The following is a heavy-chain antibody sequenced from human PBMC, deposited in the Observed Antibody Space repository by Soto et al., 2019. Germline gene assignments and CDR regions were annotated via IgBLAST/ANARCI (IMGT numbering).Heavy chain of an antibody. Sequence: ASVKVSCKASGYTFTGYYMHWVRQAPGQGLEWMGWINPNSGGTNYAQKFQGWVTMTRETSISTAYMELSRLRSDDTAVYYCARGGGYSSGWYDYYYYGMDVWGQGTTVTVSS. CDR3: ARGGGYSSGWYDYYYYGMDV. CDR1: GYTFTGYY. CDR2: INPNSGGT. J-gene: IGHJ6*02. D-gene: IGHD6-19*01. V-gene: IGHV1-2*04.